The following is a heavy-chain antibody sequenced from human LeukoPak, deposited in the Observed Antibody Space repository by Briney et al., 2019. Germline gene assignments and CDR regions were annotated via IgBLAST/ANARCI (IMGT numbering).Heavy chain of an antibody. CDR2: INPNSGGT. CDR1: GYLFTGHY. Sequence: ASVKVSCTTSGYLFTGHYIHWVRQSPGQALEWRGWINPNSGGTNYAQKFQGRVTMTRDTSISTAYMELSRLRSDDTAVYYCARIYSSSSGYNWFDPWGQGTLVTVSS. J-gene: IGHJ5*02. V-gene: IGHV1-2*02. D-gene: IGHD6-6*01. CDR3: ARIYSSSSGYNWFDP.